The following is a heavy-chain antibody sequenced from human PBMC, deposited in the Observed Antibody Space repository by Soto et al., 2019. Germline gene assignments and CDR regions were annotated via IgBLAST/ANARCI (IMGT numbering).Heavy chain of an antibody. Sequence: SETLSLTCSVSGGSINSGAYYWSWIRHYPGKGREWVGYIHYTGRTYYNPSLESRATISVDTSKKHFSLKLSSVTAADTAVYYCARVSATGTRWFDPWGQGTLVTVSS. V-gene: IGHV4-31*03. CDR2: IHYTGRT. D-gene: IGHD6-13*01. CDR1: GGSINSGAYY. J-gene: IGHJ5*02. CDR3: ARVSATGTRWFDP.